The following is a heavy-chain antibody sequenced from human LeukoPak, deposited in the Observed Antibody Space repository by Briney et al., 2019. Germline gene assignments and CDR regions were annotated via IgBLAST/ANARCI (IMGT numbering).Heavy chain of an antibody. V-gene: IGHV1-69*05. J-gene: IGHJ3*02. CDR1: GGTFSSYA. CDR3: APAPITMVRGVITSDAFDI. Sequence: SVKVSCKASGGTFSSYAISWVRQAPGQGLEWMGRIIPIFGTANYAQKFQGRVTITTDESTSTAYMELSSLRSEDTAVYYCAPAPITMVRGVITSDAFDIWGQGTMVAVSS. CDR2: IIPIFGTA. D-gene: IGHD3-10*01.